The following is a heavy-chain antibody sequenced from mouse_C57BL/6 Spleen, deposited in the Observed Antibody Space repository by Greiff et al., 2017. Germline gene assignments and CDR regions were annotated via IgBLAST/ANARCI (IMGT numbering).Heavy chain of an antibody. CDR2: IDPETGGT. Sequence: VQLQQSGAELVRPGASVTLSCKASGYTFTDYEMPWVKQTPVHGLEWIGAIDPETGGTAYNQKFKGKAIQTEDKSSSTAYMELRSLPSEDSAVYYCTRAYYYGSSNWYVDVWGTGTTVTVSS. J-gene: IGHJ1*03. D-gene: IGHD1-1*01. CDR3: TRAYYYGSSNWYVDV. CDR1: GYTFTDYE. V-gene: IGHV1-15*01.